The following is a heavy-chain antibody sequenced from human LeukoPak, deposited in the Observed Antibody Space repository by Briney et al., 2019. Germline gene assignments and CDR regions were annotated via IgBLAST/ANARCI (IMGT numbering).Heavy chain of an antibody. CDR2: ISTMSSTK. CDR1: GFTFSTYD. Sequence: GGSLRLSCAASGFTFSTYDMNWVRQAPGKGLEWVSYISTMSSTKYYADSVKGRFTISRDNAKNSLYLQMNSLRDEDTAVYYCERGKIGYYYGDYDGFWGQGTLVTVSS. D-gene: IGHD4-17*01. CDR3: ERGKIGYYYGDYDGF. J-gene: IGHJ4*02. V-gene: IGHV3-48*02.